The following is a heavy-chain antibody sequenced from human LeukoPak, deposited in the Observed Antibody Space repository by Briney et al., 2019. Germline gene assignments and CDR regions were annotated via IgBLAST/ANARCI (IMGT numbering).Heavy chain of an antibody. CDR2: ISVYNGNT. J-gene: IGHJ4*02. V-gene: IGHV1-18*01. CDR3: ATYDGAASGY. CDR1: GDIITDYG. Sequence: ASVKVSCKASGDIITDYGVTWVRQAPGQGLEWMGWISVYNGNTNYAQKLQGRVTMTTDTLTSTAHMELRSLRSDDTAVYYCATYDGAASGYWGQGTLVTVSS. D-gene: IGHD2-15*01.